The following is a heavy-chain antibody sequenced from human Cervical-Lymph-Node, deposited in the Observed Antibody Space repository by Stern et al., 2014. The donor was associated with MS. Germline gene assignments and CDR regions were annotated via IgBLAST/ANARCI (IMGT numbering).Heavy chain of an antibody. Sequence: QVQLVQSGGGVVQPGRSLRLSCAASGFIFRNSGMHWVRQAPGKGLEWGAVVWQDGSNKYYADSVKGRFTISRDNFNNLGDMTMNSLRVEDMGIYYCTRDPLGYCSVGSCYQGFFDSWGRGTLVTVSS. J-gene: IGHJ4*02. CDR1: GFIFRNSG. V-gene: IGHV3-33*01. CDR2: VWQDGSNK. CDR3: TRDPLGYCSVGSCYQGFFDS. D-gene: IGHD2-15*01.